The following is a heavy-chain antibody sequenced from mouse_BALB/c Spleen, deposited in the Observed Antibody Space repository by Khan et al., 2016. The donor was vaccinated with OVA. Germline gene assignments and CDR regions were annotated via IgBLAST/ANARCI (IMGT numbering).Heavy chain of an antibody. CDR2: INPDSSTI. CDR1: GFDFSRYW. D-gene: IGHD2-2*01. J-gene: IGHJ3*01. V-gene: IGHV4-1*02. CDR3: ACYGYDWDWFAY. Sequence: EVQLQESGGGLVQPGGSLKLSCAASGFDFSRYWMSWVRQAPGKGLEWIGEINPDSSTINYTPSLKDKFIISRDNANNTLYLQMSKVRSEDTALYYCACYGYDWDWFAYWGQGTLVTVSA.